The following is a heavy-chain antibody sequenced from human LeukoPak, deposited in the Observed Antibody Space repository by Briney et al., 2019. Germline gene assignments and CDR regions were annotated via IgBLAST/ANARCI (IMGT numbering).Heavy chain of an antibody. CDR3: ARGLFGGYDPLDY. J-gene: IGHJ4*02. Sequence: PGGSLRLSCAASRFTFSSYAMHWVRQAPGKGLEWVAVISYDGSNKYYADSVKGRFTISRDNSKNTLYLQVNSLRAEDTAVYYCARGLFGGYDPLDYWGQGTLVTVSS. V-gene: IGHV3-30-3*01. CDR2: ISYDGSNK. CDR1: RFTFSSYA. D-gene: IGHD5-12*01.